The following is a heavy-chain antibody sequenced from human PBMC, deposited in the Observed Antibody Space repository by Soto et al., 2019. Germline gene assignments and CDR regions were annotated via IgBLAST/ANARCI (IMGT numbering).Heavy chain of an antibody. J-gene: IGHJ5*02. V-gene: IGHV2-5*02. CDR1: GFSLSTSGVG. D-gene: IGHD3-10*01. Sequence: QITLKESGPTLVKPTQTLTLTCTFSGFSLSTSGVGVGWIRQPPGKALEWLALIYWDDDKRYSPSLKSRLTIPKDTSKNQVVLTMTNMDPVDTATYYCAHRRADYGSGPFDPWGQGTLVTVSS. CDR2: IYWDDDK. CDR3: AHRRADYGSGPFDP.